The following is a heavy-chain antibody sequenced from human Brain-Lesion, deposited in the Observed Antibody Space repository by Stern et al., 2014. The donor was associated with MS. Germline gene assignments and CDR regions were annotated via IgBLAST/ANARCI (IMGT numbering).Heavy chain of an antibody. D-gene: IGHD1-14*01. J-gene: IGHJ3*02. CDR2: IYHSGGT. CDR3: ARELPDLNAFDI. V-gene: IGHV4-4*02. Sequence: QVQLEESGPGLVKPSGTLSLTCAVSGGSISSSNWRRWVRQSPGKGLEWTGEIYHSGGTKDNPYFEIRVLLSVDTSQHQFSLKLSYVTAADTAVYYCARELPDLNAFDIWGQGTMVTVSS. CDR1: GGSISSSNW.